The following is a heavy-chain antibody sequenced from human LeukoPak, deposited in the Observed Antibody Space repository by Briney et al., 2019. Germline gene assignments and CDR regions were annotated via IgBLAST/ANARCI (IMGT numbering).Heavy chain of an antibody. CDR1: GYTFTGYY. V-gene: IGHV1-2*02. J-gene: IGHJ3*02. CDR3: ARGGPAARPSLSVPHHDAFDI. CDR2: INPNSGGT. Sequence: GASVKVSCKASGYTFTGYYMHWVRQAPGQGLEWMGWINPNSGGTNYAQKFQGRVTMTRDTSISTAYMELSRLRSDDTAVYYCARGGPAARPSLSVPHHDAFDIWGQGTMVTVSS. D-gene: IGHD2-2*01.